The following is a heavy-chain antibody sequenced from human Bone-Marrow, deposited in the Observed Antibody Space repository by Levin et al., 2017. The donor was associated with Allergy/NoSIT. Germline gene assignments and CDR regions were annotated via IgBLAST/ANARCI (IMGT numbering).Heavy chain of an antibody. D-gene: IGHD2/OR15-2a*01. CDR2: IDPKSGGT. J-gene: IGHJ5*02. CDR1: GFTFTAYY. Sequence: GESLKISCQASGFTFTAYYMYWLRQAPGREFEWLGWIDPKSGGTYYSQKFQDRVTMTRDTSINTAYMELRSLTSGDTAIYFCARADSTISDKWFDPWGQGTLVTVSS. V-gene: IGHV1-2*02. CDR3: ARADSTISDKWFDP.